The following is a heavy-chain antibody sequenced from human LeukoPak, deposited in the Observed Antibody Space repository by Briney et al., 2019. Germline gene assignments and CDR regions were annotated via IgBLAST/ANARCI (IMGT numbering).Heavy chain of an antibody. J-gene: IGHJ4*02. V-gene: IGHV4-39*01. CDR3: ARQDGGFDY. CDR1: GGSISSSSYY. CDR2: IYYSGSN. Sequence: SETLSLTCTVSGGSISSSSYYWGWIRQPPGKGLEWIGSIYYSGSNYYNPSLKSRVTISVDTSKNQFSLKLSSVTAADTAVYYCARQDGGFDYWGRGTLVTVSS. D-gene: IGHD3-3*01.